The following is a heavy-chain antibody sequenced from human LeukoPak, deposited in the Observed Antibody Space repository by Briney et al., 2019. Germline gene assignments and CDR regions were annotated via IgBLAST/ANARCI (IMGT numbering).Heavy chain of an antibody. Sequence: ASVKVSCKASGYTFTGSYMHWVRQAPGQGLEWMGWINPNSGGTNYAQKFQGRVTMTRETSISTDYMELSRLRSDDTAVYYCARGVAERQLWFGDSNWFDPWGQGNLVTVSS. V-gene: IGHV1-2*02. CDR2: INPNSGGT. CDR1: GYTFTGSY. CDR3: ARGVAERQLWFGDSNWFDP. J-gene: IGHJ5*02. D-gene: IGHD3-10*01.